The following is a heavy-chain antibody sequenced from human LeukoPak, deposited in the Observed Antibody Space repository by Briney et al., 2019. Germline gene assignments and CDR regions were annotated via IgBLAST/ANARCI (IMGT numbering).Heavy chain of an antibody. J-gene: IGHJ5*02. Sequence: PSETLSLTCTVSGVSLISSAYSWGWIRQPPGKGLEYMGNIYYSGSAYSNPSLWSRVTLSVDTSSNQFSLRPTSVPAADTAVYYCATLAGESWGQGTLVTVSS. V-gene: IGHV4-39*01. CDR2: IYYSGSA. D-gene: IGHD1-26*01. CDR1: GVSLISSAYS. CDR3: ATLAGES.